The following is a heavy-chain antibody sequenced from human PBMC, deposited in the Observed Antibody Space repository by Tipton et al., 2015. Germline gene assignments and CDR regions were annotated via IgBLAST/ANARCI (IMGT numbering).Heavy chain of an antibody. V-gene: IGHV1-69*01. CDR3: ARVPYYYEPGTYFFDLYDGMDV. Sequence: QLVQSGAEVKKPGSSVKVSCKASGGTFSSYAISWVRQAPGQGLEWMGDIIPIFGTANYAQKFQGRVTITADESTRIAYMELSSLRSEDTAVYYCARVPYYYEPGTYFFDLYDGMDVWGQGTTVTVSS. J-gene: IGHJ6*01. D-gene: IGHD3-10*01. CDR2: IIPIFGTA. CDR1: GGTFSSYA.